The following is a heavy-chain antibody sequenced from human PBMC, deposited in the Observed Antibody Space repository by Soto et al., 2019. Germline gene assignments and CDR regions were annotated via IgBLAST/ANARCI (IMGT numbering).Heavy chain of an antibody. Sequence: EVQLLEAGGGLVQPGGSLRLSCAASGFTFSSYAMSWVRQAPGKGLEWVSAISGSGGSTYYADSVKGRFTISRDNSKNTLYMQMNSLRAEDTAVYYCAKDIAAAGRFPENWFDPWGQGTLVTVSS. J-gene: IGHJ5*02. CDR2: ISGSGGST. CDR3: AKDIAAAGRFPENWFDP. CDR1: GFTFSSYA. D-gene: IGHD6-13*01. V-gene: IGHV3-23*01.